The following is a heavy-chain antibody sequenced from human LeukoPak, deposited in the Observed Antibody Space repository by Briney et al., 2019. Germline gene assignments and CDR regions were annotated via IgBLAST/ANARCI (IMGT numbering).Heavy chain of an antibody. CDR1: GFTFSSYA. D-gene: IGHD3-3*01. V-gene: IGHV3-23*01. J-gene: IGHJ6*03. Sequence: GGSLRLSCAASGFTFSSYAMSWVRQAPGEGLEWVSATSGSGGSTDYAHSVKGRFTISRDNSKNTLYLQMNSLRAEDTAVYYCAREGYYDFWSGLGSFHYYYYMDVWGKGTTVTVSS. CDR3: AREGYYDFWSGLGSFHYYYYMDV. CDR2: TSGSGGST.